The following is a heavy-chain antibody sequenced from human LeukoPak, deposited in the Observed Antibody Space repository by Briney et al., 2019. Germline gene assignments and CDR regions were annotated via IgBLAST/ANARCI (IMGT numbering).Heavy chain of an antibody. CDR2: ISYDGSNK. CDR1: GFTFSSYG. D-gene: IGHD6-6*01. J-gene: IGHJ4*02. V-gene: IGHV3-30*03. Sequence: GGSLRLSCAASGFTFSSYGMHWVRQAPGKGLEWVTVISYDGSNKYYADSVKGRFTISRDNSKNTLYLQMNSLRAEDTAVYYCATGRSFSSSSPCEYWGQGTLDTVSS. CDR3: ATGRSFSSSSPCEY.